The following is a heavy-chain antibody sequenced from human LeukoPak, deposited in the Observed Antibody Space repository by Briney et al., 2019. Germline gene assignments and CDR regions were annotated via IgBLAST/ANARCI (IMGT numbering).Heavy chain of an antibody. CDR1: GGSISSYY. CDR2: IIWNSGTI. D-gene: IGHD4-23*01. Sequence: ETLSLTCTVSGGSISSYYWSWIRQPPGKGLEWVSFIIWNSGTIGYSDSVKGRFTISRDNAKNSLYLQMNSLRAEDTALYYCARDGGNVFGGNDYWGQGTLVTVSS. V-gene: IGHV3-20*04. J-gene: IGHJ4*02. CDR3: ARDGGNVFGGNDY.